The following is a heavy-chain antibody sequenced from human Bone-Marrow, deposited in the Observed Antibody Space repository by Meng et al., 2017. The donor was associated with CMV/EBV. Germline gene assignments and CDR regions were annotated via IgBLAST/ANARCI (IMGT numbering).Heavy chain of an antibody. J-gene: IGHJ5*02. D-gene: IGHD3-3*01. V-gene: IGHV4-61*01. Sequence: SETLSFTCTVSGGSVSSGSYYWSWIRQPPGKGLEWIGYIYYSGSTNYNPSLKSRVTISVDTSKNQFSLKLSSVTAAYTAVYYCARGPRITIFGVAPGGWFDPWGQGTLVTVLL. CDR2: IYYSGST. CDR1: GGSVSSGSYY. CDR3: ARGPRITIFGVAPGGWFDP.